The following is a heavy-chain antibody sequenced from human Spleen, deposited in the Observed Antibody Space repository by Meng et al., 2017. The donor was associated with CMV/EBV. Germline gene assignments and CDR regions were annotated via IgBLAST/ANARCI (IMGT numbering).Heavy chain of an antibody. Sequence: SETLSLTCTVSGGSISSSGYYWGWIRQPPGKGLEWIGSIYYSGSTYYNPSLKSRVTISVDTSKNQFSLKLSSVTAADTAVYYCAREYRVKTVTILHWGQGTLVTVSS. D-gene: IGHD4-17*01. CDR2: IYYSGST. CDR3: AREYRVKTVTILH. CDR1: GGSISSSGYY. J-gene: IGHJ4*02. V-gene: IGHV4-39*07.